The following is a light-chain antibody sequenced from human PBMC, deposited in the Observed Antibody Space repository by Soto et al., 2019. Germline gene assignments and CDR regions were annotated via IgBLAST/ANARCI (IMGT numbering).Light chain of an antibody. V-gene: IGKV3-15*01. Sequence: EIVMTQSPATLSVSPGERATLSCRASQSISTTLAWYQQKPGLAPRLLIYGASTRATDIPARFSGSGSGTEFTLTISSLQSEEFAVYYCQQYNNWPRTFGQGTKLEIK. J-gene: IGKJ2*01. CDR1: QSISTT. CDR3: QQYNNWPRT. CDR2: GAS.